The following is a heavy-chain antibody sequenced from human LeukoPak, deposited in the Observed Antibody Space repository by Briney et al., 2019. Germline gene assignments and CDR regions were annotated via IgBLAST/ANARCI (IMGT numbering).Heavy chain of an antibody. J-gene: IGHJ3*02. Sequence: NPAETLSLTCTVSGGSISSTSYYWGWIRQPPGKGLEWIGSIYYSGSTYYNPSLKSRVTISVDRSKNQFSLKLSSVTAADTAVYYCARDSSGSYYAPDAFDIWGQGTMVTVSS. CDR3: ARDSSGSYYAPDAFDI. D-gene: IGHD1-26*01. V-gene: IGHV4-39*07. CDR2: IYYSGST. CDR1: GGSISSTSYY.